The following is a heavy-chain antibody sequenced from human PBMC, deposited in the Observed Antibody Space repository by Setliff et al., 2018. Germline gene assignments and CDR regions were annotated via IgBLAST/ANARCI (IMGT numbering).Heavy chain of an antibody. CDR2: IKQDGSET. CDR3: ARGTGTLDY. D-gene: IGHD1-1*01. CDR1: GFTFSSYW. J-gene: IGHJ4*02. V-gene: IGHV3-7*01. Sequence: PGGSLRLSCAASGFTFSSYWMTWVRQAPGKGREWVANIKQDGSETYYVDSVKGRFTISRDNAKNSLYLQMNGLRAEDTALYYCARGTGTLDYWGQGTLVTVSS.